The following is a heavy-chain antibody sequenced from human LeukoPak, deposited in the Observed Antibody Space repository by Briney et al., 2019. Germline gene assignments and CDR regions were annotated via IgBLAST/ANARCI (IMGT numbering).Heavy chain of an antibody. D-gene: IGHD5-18*01. CDR2: INPDGSEK. Sequence: GGSLRLSCAASGFTFSSYSMNWVRQAPGKGLEWVASINPDGSEKYSVDSVEGRFTISRDNAKNLLYLQVNSLRVEDTAFYYCARDLAYSRLDYWGQGMLVTVSS. CDR3: ARDLAYSRLDY. CDR1: GFTFSSYS. V-gene: IGHV3-7*01. J-gene: IGHJ4*02.